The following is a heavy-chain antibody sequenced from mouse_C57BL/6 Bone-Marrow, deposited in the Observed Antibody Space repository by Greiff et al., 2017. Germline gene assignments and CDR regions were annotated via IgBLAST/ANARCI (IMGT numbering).Heavy chain of an antibody. CDR1: GYTFTSYW. D-gene: IGHD1-1*01. CDR3: ARGGYYYGSSPAWFAY. CDR2: IDPSDSYT. Sequence: QVQLQQPGAELVMPGASVKLSCKASGYTFTSYWMHWEKQRPGQGLEWIGEIDPSDSYTNYNQKFKGKSTLTVDKSSSTTYMQLSSLTSEDSAVYYCARGGYYYGSSPAWFAYWGQGTLVTVSA. J-gene: IGHJ3*01. V-gene: IGHV1-69*01.